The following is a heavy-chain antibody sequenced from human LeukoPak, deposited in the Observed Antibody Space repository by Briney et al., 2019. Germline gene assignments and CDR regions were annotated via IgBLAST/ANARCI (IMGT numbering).Heavy chain of an antibody. CDR1: GYTFTSYD. J-gene: IGHJ4*02. CDR2: IIPILGIA. V-gene: IGHV1-69*04. D-gene: IGHD5-18*01. CDR3: ARTDTAMDLPFDY. Sequence: ASVKVSCKASGYTFTSYDINWVRQAPGQGLEWMGRIIPILGIANYAQKFQGRVTITADKSTSTAYMELSSLRSEDTAVYYCARTDTAMDLPFDYWGQGTLVTVSS.